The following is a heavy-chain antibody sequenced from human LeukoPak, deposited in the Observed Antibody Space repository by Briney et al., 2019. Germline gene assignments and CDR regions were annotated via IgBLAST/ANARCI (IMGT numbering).Heavy chain of an antibody. D-gene: IGHD2/OR15-2a*01. J-gene: IGHJ4*02. V-gene: IGHV3-30-3*01. Sequence: GGSLRLSCAASGFTFSSYAMHWVRQAPGKGLEWVAVISYDGSNKYYADSVKGRFTISRDNSKNTLYLQMNSLRAEDTAVYYCAREGPRGNSRFDYWGQGTLVTVSS. CDR3: AREGPRGNSRFDY. CDR1: GFTFSSYA. CDR2: ISYDGSNK.